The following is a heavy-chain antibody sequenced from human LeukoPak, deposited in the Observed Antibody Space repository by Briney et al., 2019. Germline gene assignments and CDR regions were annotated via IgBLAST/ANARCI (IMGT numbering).Heavy chain of an antibody. D-gene: IGHD3-22*01. V-gene: IGHV3-11*05. CDR3: ARGGDSSGSIRSAFDI. Sequence: GGSLRLSCAASGFTFSDYYMSWIRQAPGGGLQWVSYVTNSGSYTNYADSVKGRFTISRDNAKASLYLQMNSLRAEDAAVYYCARGGDSSGSIRSAFDIWGQGTMVTVSS. J-gene: IGHJ3*02. CDR2: VTNSGSYT. CDR1: GFTFSDYY.